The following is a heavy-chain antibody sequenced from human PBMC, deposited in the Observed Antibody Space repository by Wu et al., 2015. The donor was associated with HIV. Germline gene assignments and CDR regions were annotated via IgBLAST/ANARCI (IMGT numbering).Heavy chain of an antibody. Sequence: QVQLVQSGAEVKKPGASVKVSCKASGYTFTNYGITWVRQAPGQGLEWMGWISAYNGDTKYGQKLQGRCTMTTDTSTNTAYMELTSLRSDDTAVYFCARVMITFGGAIAYPTGFDYWGQGTLVTVSS. V-gene: IGHV1-18*01. J-gene: IGHJ4*02. CDR2: ISAYNGDT. CDR3: ARVMITFGGAIAYPTGFDY. CDR1: GYTFTNYG. D-gene: IGHD3-16*02.